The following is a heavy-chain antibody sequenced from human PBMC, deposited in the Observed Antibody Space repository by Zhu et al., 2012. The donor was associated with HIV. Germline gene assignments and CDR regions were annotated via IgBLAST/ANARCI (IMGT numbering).Heavy chain of an antibody. V-gene: IGHV4-59*11. D-gene: IGHD6-13*01. CDR2: IYYSGTT. J-gene: IGHJ4*02. CDR1: RGSISGHF. Sequence: QVQLQESGPGLLKPSETLSPTCTVSRGSISGHFWTWIRQPPGKGLEWIGYIYYSGTTNYNPSLKSRLTISVETSKNQFSLKLRSVTAADTAVYYCARGRFVSGWYPSFDYWGQGTLVTVSS. CDR3: ARGRFVSGWYPSFDY.